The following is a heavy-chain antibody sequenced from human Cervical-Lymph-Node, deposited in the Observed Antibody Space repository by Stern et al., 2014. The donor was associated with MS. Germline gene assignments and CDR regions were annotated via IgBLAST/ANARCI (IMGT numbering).Heavy chain of an antibody. D-gene: IGHD1-1*01. J-gene: IGHJ6*02. V-gene: IGHV5-51*03. Sequence: EVQLVESGAEVKKPGESLKISCKGSGYTFTNNWIAWVRQMPGKGLEWMGIIYPDDSDIRYRPSLPCQVTISADQSISTAHLHWSSLKAADSAVYYWARPPPRRKWDDPNYGMDVWGQGTTVTVSS. CDR1: GYTFTNNW. CDR3: ARPPPRRKWDDPNYGMDV. CDR2: IYPDDSDI.